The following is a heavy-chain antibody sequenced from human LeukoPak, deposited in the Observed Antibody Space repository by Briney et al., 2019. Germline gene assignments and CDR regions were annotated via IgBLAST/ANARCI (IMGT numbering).Heavy chain of an antibody. D-gene: IGHD3-16*01. CDR2: IYDSGYA. CDR3: ARETSQKGAHYMDV. J-gene: IGHJ6*03. Sequence: SETLSLTCTVSGGSIRNYYWSWIRQPPGKGLEWIGSIYDSGYAYYNPSLQSRVTISVDTSKNQFSLKLSSVTAADTAVYYCARETSQKGAHYMDVWGKGTTITISS. V-gene: IGHV4-59*01. CDR1: GGSIRNYY.